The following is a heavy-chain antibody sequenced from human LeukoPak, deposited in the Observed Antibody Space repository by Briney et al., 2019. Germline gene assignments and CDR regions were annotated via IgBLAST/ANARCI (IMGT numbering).Heavy chain of an antibody. CDR3: ARGSMVFFDY. CDR1: GYTFTSYD. CDR2: MNPNSGNT. Sequence: ASVKVSCKASGYTFTSYDINWVRQGTGQGLEWMGWMNPNSGNTGYAQKCQGRLTMTRNTSISTAYMELSSLRSEDTAVYYCARGSMVFFDYWGQGTLVTVSS. V-gene: IGHV1-8*01. D-gene: IGHD3-10*01. J-gene: IGHJ4*02.